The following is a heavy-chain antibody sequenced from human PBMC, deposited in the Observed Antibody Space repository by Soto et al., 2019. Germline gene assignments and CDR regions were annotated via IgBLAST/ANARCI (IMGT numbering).Heavy chain of an antibody. D-gene: IGHD3-16*01. J-gene: IGHJ3*02. CDR2: INPRGNVF. CDR3: ARDRNYDEGEVHWYDAFDM. V-gene: IGHV3-7*04. CDR1: GFTLSDYW. Sequence: GGSLRLSCVVSGFTLSDYWMIWVRQAPGKGLEWVANINPRGNVFYYVDSVKGRFTISRDNARNSLYLQMNGLRAEDTAVYFCARDRNYDEGEVHWYDAFDMWGQGTMVTVSS.